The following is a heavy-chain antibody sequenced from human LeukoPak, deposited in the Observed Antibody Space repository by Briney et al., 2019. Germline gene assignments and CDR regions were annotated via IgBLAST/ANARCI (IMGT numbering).Heavy chain of an antibody. J-gene: IGHJ3*02. V-gene: IGHV4-31*09. D-gene: IGHD3-22*01. CDR3: AAEYYYDSSYAFDI. CDR1: GGSISSGGYY. Sequence: SETLSLTCTVSGGSISSGGYYWSWIRQHPGKGLEWIGYIYYSGSTYYNPSLKSRVTISVDRSKIQFSLKLSSVTAADTAVYYCAAEYYYDSSYAFDIWGQGTMVTVSS. CDR2: IYYSGST.